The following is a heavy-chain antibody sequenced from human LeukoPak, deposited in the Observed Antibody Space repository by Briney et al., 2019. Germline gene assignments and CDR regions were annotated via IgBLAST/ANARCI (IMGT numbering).Heavy chain of an antibody. CDR2: ISYDGSNK. J-gene: IGHJ3*02. D-gene: IGHD1-1*01. V-gene: IGHV3-30-3*01. Sequence: PGGSLRLSCAASGFTFSSYAMHWVRQAPGKGLEWVAVISYDGSNKYYADSVKGRFTISRDNAKNSLYLQMNTLRAEDTAVYYCARDSSQSGTTRVFDIWGQGTMVTVSS. CDR3: ARDSSQSGTTRVFDI. CDR1: GFTFSSYA.